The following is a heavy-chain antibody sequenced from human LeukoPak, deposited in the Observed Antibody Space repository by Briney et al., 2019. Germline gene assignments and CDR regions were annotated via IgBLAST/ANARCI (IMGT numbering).Heavy chain of an antibody. CDR1: GGSISSSSYY. J-gene: IGHJ5*02. CDR3: ARVNSYDFWSGYPPLIQYNWFDP. D-gene: IGHD3-3*01. V-gene: IGHV4-61*05. Sequence: SETLSLTCTVSGGSISSSSYYWGWIRQPPGKGLEWIGYIYYSGSTNYNPSLKSRVTISVDTSKNQFSLKLSSVTAADTAVYYCARVNSYDFWSGYPPLIQYNWFDPWGQGTLVTVSS. CDR2: IYYSGST.